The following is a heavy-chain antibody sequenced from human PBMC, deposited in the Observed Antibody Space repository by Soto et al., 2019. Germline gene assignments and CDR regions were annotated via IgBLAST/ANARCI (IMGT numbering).Heavy chain of an antibody. Sequence: GGSLRLSCAASGFTFSSYGMHWVRQAPGKGLEWVAVISYDGSNKYYADSVKDRFTISRDNSKNTLYLQMNSLRAEDTAVYYCAKDLRGYYYYGMDVWGQGTMVTVSS. CDR1: GFTFSSYG. J-gene: IGHJ6*02. CDR3: AKDLRGYYYYGMDV. CDR2: ISYDGSNK. V-gene: IGHV3-30*18. D-gene: IGHD4-17*01.